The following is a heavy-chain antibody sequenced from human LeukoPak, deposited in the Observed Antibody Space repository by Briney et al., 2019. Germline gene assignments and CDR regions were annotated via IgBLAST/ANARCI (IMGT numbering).Heavy chain of an antibody. D-gene: IGHD3-3*02. CDR3: ARVHFWSGYLLFDY. Sequence: GGSLRLSCAASGFTLSSYWMSWVRQAPGKGLEWVANIKQDGSEKYYVDSVKGRFTISRDNAKNSLYLQMNSLRAEDTAVYYCARVHFWSGYLLFDYWGQGTLVTVSS. V-gene: IGHV3-7*01. CDR1: GFTLSSYW. J-gene: IGHJ4*02. CDR2: IKQDGSEK.